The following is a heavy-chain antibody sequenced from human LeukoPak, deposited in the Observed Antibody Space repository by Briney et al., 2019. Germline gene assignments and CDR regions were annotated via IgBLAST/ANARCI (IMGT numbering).Heavy chain of an antibody. CDR2: IYTSGST. CDR3: ASLTFVYGMDV. Sequence: SETLSLICTVSGASITTYYWSWIRQPAGKGLEWIGRIYTSGSTTYNPSLESRVTISVDRSKNQFSLKLSSVTAADTAVYYCASLTFVYGMDVWGQGTTVTVSS. CDR1: GASITTYY. J-gene: IGHJ6*02. D-gene: IGHD3-9*01. V-gene: IGHV4-4*07.